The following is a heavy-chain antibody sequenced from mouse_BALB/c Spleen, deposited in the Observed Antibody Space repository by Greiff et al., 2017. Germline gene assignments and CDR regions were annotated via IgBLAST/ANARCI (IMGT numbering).Heavy chain of an antibody. CDR1: GYSITSDYA. V-gene: IGHV3-2*02. CDR3: ARWDLLWLRRTPRDAMDY. Sequence: EVQLQESGPGLVKPSQSLSLTCTVTGYSITSDYAWNWIRQFPGNKLEWMGYISYSGSTSYNPSLKSRISITRDTSKNQFFLQLNSVTTEDTATYYCARWDLLWLRRTPRDAMDYWGQGTSVTVSS. D-gene: IGHD2-2*01. CDR2: ISYSGST. J-gene: IGHJ4*01.